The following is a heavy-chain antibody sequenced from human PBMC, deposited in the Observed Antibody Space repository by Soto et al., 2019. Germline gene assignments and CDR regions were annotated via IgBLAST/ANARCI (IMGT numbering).Heavy chain of an antibody. CDR2: MNAGVGNT. J-gene: IGHJ4*02. CDR1: GYTFTDYA. CDR3: ARDTGYTFGSLNY. D-gene: IGHD5-18*01. Sequence: HVELVQSGADVKKPGASVTISCKASGYTFTDYALHWVRQAPGQRLAWMGWMNAGVGNTLYSQKFQGRINITRDTSASTAYMELNSLKSEDTAIYYCARDTGYTFGSLNYWGPGTLVTVSS. V-gene: IGHV1-3*01.